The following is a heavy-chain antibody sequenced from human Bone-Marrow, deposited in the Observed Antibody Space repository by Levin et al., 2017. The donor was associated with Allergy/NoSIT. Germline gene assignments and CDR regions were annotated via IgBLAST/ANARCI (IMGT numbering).Heavy chain of an antibody. V-gene: IGHV4-34*01. D-gene: IGHD5-12*01. J-gene: IGHJ4*02. CDR3: ARTWWLRYFDY. CDR2: INHSGST. CDR1: GGSFSGYY. Sequence: SQTLSLTCAVYGGSFSGYYWSWIRQPPGKGLEWIGEINHSGSTNYNPSLKSRVTISVDTSKNQFSLKLSSVTAADTAVYYCARTWWLRYFDYWGQGTLVTVSS.